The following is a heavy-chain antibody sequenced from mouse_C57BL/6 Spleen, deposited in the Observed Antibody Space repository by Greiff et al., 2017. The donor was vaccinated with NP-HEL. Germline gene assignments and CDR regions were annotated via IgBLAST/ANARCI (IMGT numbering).Heavy chain of an antibody. CDR1: GYTFTSYW. D-gene: IGHD4-1*01. V-gene: IGHV1-74*01. J-gene: IGHJ4*01. CDR3: AMEGTGPLYYAMDY. CDR2: IHPSDSDT. Sequence: VQLKQPGAELVKPGASVKVSCKASGYTFTSYWMHWVKQRPGQGLEWIGRIHPSDSDTNYNQKFKGKATLTVDKSSSTAYMQLSSLTSEDSAVYYCAMEGTGPLYYAMDYWGQGTSVTVSS.